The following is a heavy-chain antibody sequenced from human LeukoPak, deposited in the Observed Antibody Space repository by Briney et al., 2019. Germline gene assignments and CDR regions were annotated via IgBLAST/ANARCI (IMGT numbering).Heavy chain of an antibody. D-gene: IGHD1-26*01. CDR1: GFTFSGYG. CDR2: IRYDGSNK. CDR3: ARPTSGSYTFDY. Sequence: GRSLRLSCAASGFTFSGYGMHWVRQAPGKGLEWVAFIRYDGSNKYYADSVKGRFTISRDNSKNTLYLQMNSLRAEDTAVYYCARPTSGSYTFDYWGQGTLVTVSS. J-gene: IGHJ4*02. V-gene: IGHV3-30*02.